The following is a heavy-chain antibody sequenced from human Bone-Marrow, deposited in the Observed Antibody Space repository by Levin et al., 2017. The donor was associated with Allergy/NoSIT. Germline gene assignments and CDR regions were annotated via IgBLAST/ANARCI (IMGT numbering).Heavy chain of an antibody. CDR2: ISSSSSTI. CDR1: GFTFSSYS. CDR3: AREGRGYSYGCFDY. J-gene: IGHJ4*02. V-gene: IGHV3-48*01. D-gene: IGHD5-18*01. Sequence: GGSLRLSCAASGFTFSSYSMNWVRQAPGKGLEWVSYISSSSSTIYYADSVKGRFTISRDNAKNSLYLQMNSLRAEDTAVYYCAREGRGYSYGCFDYWGQGTLVTVSS.